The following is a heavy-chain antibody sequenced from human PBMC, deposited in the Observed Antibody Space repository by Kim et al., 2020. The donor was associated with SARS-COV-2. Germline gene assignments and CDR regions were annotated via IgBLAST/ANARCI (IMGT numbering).Heavy chain of an antibody. V-gene: IGHV3-13*01. CDR1: GFTFSSYD. J-gene: IGHJ6*02. Sequence: GGSLRLSCAASGFTFSSYDMHWVRQATGKGLEWVSAIGTAGDTYYPGSVKGRFTISRENAKNSLYLQMNSLRAGDTAVYYCARDSCSGGSCYSRSMDVWGQGTTVTVSS. CDR2: IGTAGDT. CDR3: ARDSCSGGSCYSRSMDV. D-gene: IGHD2-15*01.